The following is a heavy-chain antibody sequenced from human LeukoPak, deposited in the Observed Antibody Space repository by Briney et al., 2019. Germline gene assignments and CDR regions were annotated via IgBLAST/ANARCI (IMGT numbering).Heavy chain of an antibody. D-gene: IGHD3-10*01. CDR3: AREEVWAVIPEFGLYYYGSGSYYWFDP. Sequence: GASVKVSCKASGYTFTGYYMHWVRQAPGQGLEWMGWINPNSGGTNYAQKFQGRVTMTRDTSISTAYMELSRLRSDDTAVYYCAREEVWAVIPEFGLYYYGSGSYYWFDPWGQGTLVTVSS. CDR1: GYTFTGYY. CDR2: INPNSGGT. J-gene: IGHJ5*02. V-gene: IGHV1-2*02.